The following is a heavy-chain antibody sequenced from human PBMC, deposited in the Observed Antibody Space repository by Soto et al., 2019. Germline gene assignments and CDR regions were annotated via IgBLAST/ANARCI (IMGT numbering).Heavy chain of an antibody. D-gene: IGHD6-19*01. CDR2: IYYSGST. CDR1: GGSVSSGSYY. Sequence: ASETLSLTCTVSGGSVSSGSYYWSWIRQPPGKGLEWIGYIYYSGSTNYNPSLKSRVTISVDTSKNQFSLKLSSVTAADTAVYYCARSEELEAGVPIDYWGQGTLVTVSS. J-gene: IGHJ4*02. V-gene: IGHV4-61*01. CDR3: ARSEELEAGVPIDY.